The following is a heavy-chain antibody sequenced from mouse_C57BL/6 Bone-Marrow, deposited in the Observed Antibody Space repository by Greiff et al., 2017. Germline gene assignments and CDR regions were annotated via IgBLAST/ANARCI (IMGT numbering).Heavy chain of an antibody. CDR1: GYTFTSSW. V-gene: IGHV1-69*01. D-gene: IGHD1-1*01. CDR3: ARDGSSYNYAMDY. Sequence: QVQLQQPGAELVMPGASVKLSCKASGYTFTSSWMHWVKQRPGQGLEWIGELDPSDSYTNYNQKFKGKSTLTVDKSSSTAYMQLSSLTSEDSAVYYCARDGSSYNYAMDYWGQGTSVTGSS. CDR2: LDPSDSYT. J-gene: IGHJ4*01.